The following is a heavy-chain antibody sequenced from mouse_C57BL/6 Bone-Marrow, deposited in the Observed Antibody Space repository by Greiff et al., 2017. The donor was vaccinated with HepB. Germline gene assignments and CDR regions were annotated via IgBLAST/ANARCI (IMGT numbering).Heavy chain of an antibody. J-gene: IGHJ3*01. CDR1: GFTFSDYG. Sequence: EVQLVESGGGLVKPGGSLKLSCAASGFTFSDYGMHWVRQAPEKGLEWVAYISSGSSTIYYADTVKGRFTISRDNAKNTLFLQMTSLRSEDTAMYYCASLAYYRNCYWGQGTLVTVSA. CDR2: ISSGSSTI. CDR3: ASLAYYRNCY. V-gene: IGHV5-17*01. D-gene: IGHD2-5*01.